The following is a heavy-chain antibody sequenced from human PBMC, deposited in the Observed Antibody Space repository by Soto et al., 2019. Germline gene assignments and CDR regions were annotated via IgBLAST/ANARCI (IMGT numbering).Heavy chain of an antibody. CDR2: IDWDDDK. CDR1: GFSLSTSGMC. Sequence: SCPTLVNPTQTLTLTCTFSGFSLSTSGMCVSWIRQPPGKALEWLALIDWDDDKYYSTSLKTRLTISKDTSKNQVVLTMTNMDPVDTATYYCARIKQGVTMVQGVIPKVQYYFDYWGQGTLVTVSS. CDR3: ARIKQGVTMVQGVIPKVQYYFDY. J-gene: IGHJ4*02. V-gene: IGHV2-70*01. D-gene: IGHD3-10*01.